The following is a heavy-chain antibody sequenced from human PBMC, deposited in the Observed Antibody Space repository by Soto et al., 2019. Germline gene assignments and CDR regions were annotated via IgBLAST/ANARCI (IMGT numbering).Heavy chain of an antibody. J-gene: IGHJ6*03. V-gene: IGHV3-21*01. CDR1: GFTFSSYS. D-gene: IGHD1-7*01. CDR3: ARPTGTKYNWNSYYYYYYMDV. CDR2: ISSSSSYI. Sequence: GGSLRLSCAASGFTFSSYSMNWVRQAPGKGLEWVSSISSSSSYIYYADSVKGRFTISRDNAKNSLYLQMNSLRAEDTAVYYCARPTGTKYNWNSYYYYYYMDVWGKGTTVTVSS.